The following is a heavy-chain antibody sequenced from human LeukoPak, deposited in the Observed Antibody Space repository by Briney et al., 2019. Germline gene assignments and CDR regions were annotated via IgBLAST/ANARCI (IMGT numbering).Heavy chain of an antibody. V-gene: IGHV3-43D*03. J-gene: IGHJ6*03. CDR3: AKDFGDYSLYYMDV. CDR1: GFTFSSYE. D-gene: IGHD4-11*01. CDR2: ISWDGGST. Sequence: GGSLRLSCAASGFTFSSYEMNWVRQAPGKGLEWVSLISWDGGSTYYADSVKGRFTISRDNSKNSLYLQMNSLRAEDTALYYCAKDFGDYSLYYMDVWGKGATVTVSS.